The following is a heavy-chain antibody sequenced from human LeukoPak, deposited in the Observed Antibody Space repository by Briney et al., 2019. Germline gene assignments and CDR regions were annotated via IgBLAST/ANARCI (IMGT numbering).Heavy chain of an antibody. CDR2: IYYSGST. D-gene: IGHD5-24*01. Sequence: PSETLSLTCTVSGVSISSGGYYWSWIRQHPGKGLEWIGYIYYSGSTYYNPSLKSRVTISVDTSKNQFSLKLSSVTAADTAVYYCALGEEMATIFDYWGQGTLVTVSS. CDR3: ALGEEMATIFDY. V-gene: IGHV4-31*03. J-gene: IGHJ4*02. CDR1: GVSISSGGYY.